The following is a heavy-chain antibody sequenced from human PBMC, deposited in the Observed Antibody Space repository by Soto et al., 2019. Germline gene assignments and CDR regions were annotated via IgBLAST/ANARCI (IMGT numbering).Heavy chain of an antibody. CDR3: ARGRDLTLYYGMDV. CDR1: GYTFTSYG. V-gene: IGHV1-18*04. CDR2: ISAYNGNT. Sequence: SVKVSCKASGYTFTSYGISWGLQAPGQGLEWMGWISAYNGNTNYAQKLQGRVTMTTDTSTSTAYMELRSLRSDDTAVYYCARGRDLTLYYGMDVWGQGTTVTVSS. J-gene: IGHJ6*02.